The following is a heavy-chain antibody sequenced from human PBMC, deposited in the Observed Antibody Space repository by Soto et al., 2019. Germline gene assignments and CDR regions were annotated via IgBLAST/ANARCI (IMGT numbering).Heavy chain of an antibody. V-gene: IGHV3-30-3*01. CDR3: AKVRDYYDREV. J-gene: IGHJ3*01. CDR2: ISYDGTKK. D-gene: IGHD3-22*01. Sequence: QVQLVESGGGVVQPGRSLRLSCAASGFTFSHYSMHWVRQAPGKGLEWVTLISYDGTKKYYADSVKGRFTISRDNSKKTLFLQMDSLRSEDTAVYYCAKVRDYYDREVWGQGTMVTVSS. CDR1: GFTFSHYS.